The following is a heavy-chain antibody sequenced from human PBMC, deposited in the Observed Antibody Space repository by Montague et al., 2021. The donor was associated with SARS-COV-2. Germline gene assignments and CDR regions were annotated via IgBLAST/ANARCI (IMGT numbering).Heavy chain of an antibody. CDR3: ARSTSGWFIY. CDR1: GGSISSTSFF. J-gene: IGHJ4*02. CDR2: MYSSGTT. D-gene: IGHD6-19*01. V-gene: IGHV4-39*01. Sequence: SETLSLTCSVSGGSISSTSFFWAWIRPPPGKGLEWVGSMYSSGTTYYNPSLKSRVTISGDTSRNQLSVRLSSVTAADTAVYYCARSTSGWFIYWGQGTLVTVSS.